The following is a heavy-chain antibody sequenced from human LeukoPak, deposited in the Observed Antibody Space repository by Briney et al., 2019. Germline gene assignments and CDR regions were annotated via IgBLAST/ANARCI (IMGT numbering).Heavy chain of an antibody. CDR1: GGSITSYY. CDR2: IYYRGST. J-gene: IGHJ4*02. Sequence: PSETLSLTCTVPGGSITSYYCSWTRQPPGKGLKWIQYIYYRGSTNYNPSLKSRVTISVDTSKNQFSLKLSSVTAADTAVYYCARHAGLELYCSGGSCYLDYWGQGTLVTVSS. CDR3: ARHAGLELYCSGGSCYLDY. D-gene: IGHD2-15*01. V-gene: IGHV4-59*08.